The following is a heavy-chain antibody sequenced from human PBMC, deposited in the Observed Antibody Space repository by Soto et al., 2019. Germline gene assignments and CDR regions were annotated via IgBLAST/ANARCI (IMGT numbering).Heavy chain of an antibody. CDR1: GGSISSSSYY. V-gene: IGHV4-39*01. D-gene: IGHD3-3*01. J-gene: IGHJ4*02. CDR3: AMHVALRFLEWSPEVIIRGVFDY. CDR2: IYYSGST. Sequence: SETLSLTCTVSGGSISSSSYYWGWIRQPPGKGLEWIGSIYYSGSTYYNPSLKSRVTISVDTSKNQFSLKLGSVTAPDTAVYYCAMHVALRFLEWSPEVIIRGVFDYWGQGTLVTVSS.